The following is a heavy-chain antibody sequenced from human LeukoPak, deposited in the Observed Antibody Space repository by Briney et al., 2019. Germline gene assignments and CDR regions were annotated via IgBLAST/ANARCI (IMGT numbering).Heavy chain of an antibody. CDR2: MNPKSGNT. Sequence: ALVTVSCKASGCPFSNYDINWVRQAPGQGLEWMGWMNPKSGNTGYGQKFQGRVTMTRVTSITTAYMELRSLRSDDTAVYYCTKASLAFGTKYFDPWGQGTLVTVSS. V-gene: IGHV1-8*01. CDR1: GCPFSNYD. J-gene: IGHJ5*02. CDR3: TKASLAFGTKYFDP. D-gene: IGHD3-10*01.